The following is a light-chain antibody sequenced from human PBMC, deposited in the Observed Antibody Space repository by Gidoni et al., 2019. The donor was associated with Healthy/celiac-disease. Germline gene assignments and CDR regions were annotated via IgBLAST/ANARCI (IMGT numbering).Light chain of an antibody. J-gene: IGLJ1*01. V-gene: IGLV3-21*03. CDR2: DDS. CDR1: NIGSKS. Sequence: SYVLTQPPSVSGAPGKTARITCGGDNIGSKSVHWSQQKPGQAPVLVVYDDSDRPSGSPERFSGSNSGNTATLTISRVEAGDEADYYCQVWDSSSDHRGVFGTGTKVTVL. CDR3: QVWDSSSDHRGV.